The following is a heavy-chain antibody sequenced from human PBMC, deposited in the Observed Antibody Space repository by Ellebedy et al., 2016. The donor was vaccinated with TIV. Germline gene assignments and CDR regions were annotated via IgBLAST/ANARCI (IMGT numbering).Heavy chain of an antibody. V-gene: IGHV1-46*01. J-gene: IGHJ4*02. CDR1: GYTFTNYN. CDR2: INPSGGST. CDR3: ARSLEWLPGDD. Sequence: AASVKVSCKPSGYTFTNYNMHWVRQAPGQGLEWMGMINPSGGSTTYALKFRGRVTMTKDTSTSTPTMELSSLRVEDTAVYYCARSLEWLPGDDWGQGTLVTVSS. D-gene: IGHD3-3*01.